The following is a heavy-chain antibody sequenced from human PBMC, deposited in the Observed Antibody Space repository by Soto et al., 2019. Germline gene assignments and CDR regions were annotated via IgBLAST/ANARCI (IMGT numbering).Heavy chain of an antibody. D-gene: IGHD6-13*01. CDR3: ARGWWGSSWLYYYYYGMDV. J-gene: IGHJ6*02. V-gene: IGHV1-69*13. CDR2: INPIFGTA. Sequence: SVKVSCKAPGGTFSSYAISWVRQAPGQGLEWMGGINPIFGTANYAQKFQGRVTITADESTSTAYMELSSLRSEDTAVYYCARGWWGSSWLYYYYYGMDVWGQGTTVTVSS. CDR1: GGTFSSYA.